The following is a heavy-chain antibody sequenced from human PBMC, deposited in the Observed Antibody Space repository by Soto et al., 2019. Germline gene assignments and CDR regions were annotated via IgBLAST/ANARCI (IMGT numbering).Heavy chain of an antibody. CDR1: GGSISSGDYY. D-gene: IGHD3-22*01. Sequence: SETLSLTCTVSGGSISSGDYYWSWIRQPPGKGLEWIGYIYYSGSTYYNPSLKSRVTISVDTSKNQFSLKLSSVTAADTAVYYCARLYYYDSSGYLGFAYWGQGTLVTVSS. J-gene: IGHJ4*02. V-gene: IGHV4-30-4*01. CDR3: ARLYYYDSSGYLGFAY. CDR2: IYYSGST.